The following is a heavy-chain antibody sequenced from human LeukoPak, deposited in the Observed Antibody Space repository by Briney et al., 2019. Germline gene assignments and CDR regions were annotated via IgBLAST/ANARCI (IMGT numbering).Heavy chain of an antibody. CDR1: GGTFSRYA. Sequence: SVKVSCKASGGTFSRYAITWVRQAPGQGLEWMGRIIPNLGTTYYAQKFQGRITITTDESSSTAYMELSSLRSEDTAVYYCAREGCSSAACYGIDLDHWGQGTLVTVSS. D-gene: IGHD2-2*01. CDR3: AREGCSSAACYGIDLDH. CDR2: IIPNLGTT. V-gene: IGHV1-69*11. J-gene: IGHJ4*02.